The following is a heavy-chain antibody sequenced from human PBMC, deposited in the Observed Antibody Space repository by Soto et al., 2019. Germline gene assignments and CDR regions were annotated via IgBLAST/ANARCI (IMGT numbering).Heavy chain of an antibody. Sequence: GGSLRLTCAASGFTFSSYAMSWVRQAPGKGLEWVSAISGSGGSTYYADSVKGRFTISRDNSKNTLYLQMNSLRAEGTAVYYCAKRLRLFGPSDYWGQGTLVTVSS. CDR2: ISGSGGST. J-gene: IGHJ4*02. CDR3: AKRLRLFGPSDY. CDR1: GFTFSSYA. V-gene: IGHV3-23*01. D-gene: IGHD2-21*01.